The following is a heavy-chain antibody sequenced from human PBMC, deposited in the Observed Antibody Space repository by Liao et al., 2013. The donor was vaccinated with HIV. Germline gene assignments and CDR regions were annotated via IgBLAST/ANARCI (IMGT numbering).Heavy chain of an antibody. CDR1: GGSFSGYY. CDR2: IYTGMSTTGTT. J-gene: IGHJ2*01. CDR3: ARVQWXPAPNWYSDL. Sequence: QVQLQESGPGLVKPSQTLSLTCTVSGGSFSGYYWSWIRQPAGKGLEWIGHIYTGMSTTGTTNYNPSLKSRVSISADTSSNHVSLKLTSVTAADTAVYYCARVQWXPAPNWYSDLWGRGTLVIVSS. D-gene: IGHD1-26*01. V-gene: IGHV4-4*07.